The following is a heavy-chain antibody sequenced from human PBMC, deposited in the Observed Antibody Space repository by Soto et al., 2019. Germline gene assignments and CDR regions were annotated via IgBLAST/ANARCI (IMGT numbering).Heavy chain of an antibody. J-gene: IGHJ6*03. CDR1: GYTFTSYG. D-gene: IGHD4-17*01. Sequence: QVQLVQSGAEVKKPGASVKVSCKASGYTFTSYGISWVRQAPGQGLEWMGWISAYTGNTNYAQKLQGRVTMTTDTYTRTAYMELRSLRSDDTAVYYCARVYGDHRTHYYYYYYMDVWGKGTTVTFSS. CDR2: ISAYTGNT. V-gene: IGHV1-18*01. CDR3: ARVYGDHRTHYYYYYYMDV.